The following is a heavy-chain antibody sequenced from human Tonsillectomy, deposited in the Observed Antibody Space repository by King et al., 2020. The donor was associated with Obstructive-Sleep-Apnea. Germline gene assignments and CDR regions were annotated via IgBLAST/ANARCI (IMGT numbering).Heavy chain of an antibody. V-gene: IGHV3-9*01. Sequence: QLVQSGGGLVQPGRSLSLSCAASGFTFDDYAMHWVRQAPGKGLEWVSGISWNSGSIGYAVSVKGRFTISRDNAKKSLYLQMNSLRAEDTALYYCAKESYCGGDCYSGLYYYYYGMDVWGQGTTVTVSS. CDR2: ISWNSGSI. D-gene: IGHD2-21*02. CDR1: GFTFDDYA. CDR3: AKESYCGGDCYSGLYYYYYGMDV. J-gene: IGHJ6*02.